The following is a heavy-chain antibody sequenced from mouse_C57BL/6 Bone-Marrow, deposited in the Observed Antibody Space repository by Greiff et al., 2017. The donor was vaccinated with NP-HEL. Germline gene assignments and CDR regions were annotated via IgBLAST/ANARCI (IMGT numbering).Heavy chain of an antibody. CDR1: GYAFSSSW. CDR3: ATGVGLLRYYFDY. Sequence: VQLQQSGPELVKPGASVKISCKASGYAFSSSWMNWVKQRPGKGLEWIGRIYPGDGDTNYNGKFKGKATLTADKSSSTAYMQLSSLTSEDSAVYFCATGVGLLRYYFDYWGQGTTLTVSS. J-gene: IGHJ2*01. V-gene: IGHV1-82*01. CDR2: IYPGDGDT. D-gene: IGHD1-1*01.